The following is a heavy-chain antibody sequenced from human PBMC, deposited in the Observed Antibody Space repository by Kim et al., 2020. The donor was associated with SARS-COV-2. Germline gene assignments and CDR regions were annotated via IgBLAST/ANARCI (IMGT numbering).Heavy chain of an antibody. CDR3: ARGRYGEITLFGVVPGHY. V-gene: IGHV4-34*01. J-gene: IGHJ6*01. Sequence: SETLSLTCAVYGGSFSGYSLSWIRQPPGKGLEWIGEINHSGSTNYNPSLKSRVTISVDTSKNQFSLKLSSVTAADTAVYYCARGRYGEITLFGVVPGHY. D-gene: IGHD3-3*01. CDR2: INHSGST. CDR1: GGSFSGYS.